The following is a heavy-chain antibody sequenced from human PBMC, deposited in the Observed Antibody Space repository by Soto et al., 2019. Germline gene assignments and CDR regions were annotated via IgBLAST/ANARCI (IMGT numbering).Heavy chain of an antibody. Sequence: QVQLVQSGAEEKKPGASVKVSCKASGYTFTSYAXXXXXXXXXXXXEWMGWINAGNGNTKYSQKFQGRVTITRDTSASTAYMELSSLRSEDTAVYYCARGLVPAAYNWFDPWGQGTLVTVSS. J-gene: IGHJ5*02. D-gene: IGHD2-2*01. CDR3: ARGLVPAAYNWFDP. CDR1: GYTFTSYA. CDR2: INAGNGNT. V-gene: IGHV1-3*05.